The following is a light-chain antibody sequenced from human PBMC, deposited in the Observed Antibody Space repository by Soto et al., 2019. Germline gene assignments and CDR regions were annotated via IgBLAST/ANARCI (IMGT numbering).Light chain of an antibody. J-gene: IGKJ4*02. V-gene: IGKV3-15*01. Sequence: EIVMTQSPATLSVSPGERATVTCRASQSVSNNSAWYQQKPGQAPSLLIYGASARATGIPARFSGSGYGTEFTLTISRLQAEYFAVYYCQHYDKRPLTFGGGTRVEIK. CDR3: QHYDKRPLT. CDR1: QSVSNN. CDR2: GAS.